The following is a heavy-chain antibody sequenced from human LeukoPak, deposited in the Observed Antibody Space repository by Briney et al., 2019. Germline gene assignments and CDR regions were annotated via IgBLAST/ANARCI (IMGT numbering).Heavy chain of an antibody. Sequence: GGSLRLSCAASGFTFSSYAMSWVRQAPGKGLEWVSAIDSSGRNTYYADSVKGRFTTSRDNSKNTLDLQMKSLRAEDTAIYYCARALWGGKSGGYYFDYWGQGTLVTVSS. CDR2: IDSSGRNT. CDR3: ARALWGGKSGGYYFDY. J-gene: IGHJ4*02. V-gene: IGHV3-23*05. D-gene: IGHD4-23*01. CDR1: GFTFSSYA.